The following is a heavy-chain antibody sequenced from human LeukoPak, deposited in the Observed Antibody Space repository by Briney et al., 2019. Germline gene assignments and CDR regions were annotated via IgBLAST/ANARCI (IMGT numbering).Heavy chain of an antibody. D-gene: IGHD6-13*01. V-gene: IGHV3-74*01. CDR3: ARDGIAAVDFDY. CDR1: GFTFSTYW. CDR2: VNGDGSST. J-gene: IGHJ4*02. Sequence: GGSLRLSCAASGFTFSTYWMHWVRQAPGKGLVWVSRVNGDGSSTNYADSVRGRFTISRDNAKNTLYLQMNSLRAEDTAVYYCARDGIAAVDFDYWGQGILVTVSS.